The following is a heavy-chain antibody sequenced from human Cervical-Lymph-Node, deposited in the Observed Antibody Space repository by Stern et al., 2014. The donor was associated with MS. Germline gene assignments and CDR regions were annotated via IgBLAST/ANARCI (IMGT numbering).Heavy chain of an antibody. Sequence: QLVQSGAEVKKPGASVKVSCKASGFTFTNHGISWVRQAPGQGLEWMGWINGYNGNIDFAQKFQGRLIMPTDTSTSTVYMELRSLGFDDTAVYYCARDRGLVGNTTDDYWGQGTLVTVSS. CDR3: ARDRGLVGNTTDDY. J-gene: IGHJ4*02. CDR1: GFTFTNHG. CDR2: INGYNGNI. D-gene: IGHD1-26*01. V-gene: IGHV1-18*01.